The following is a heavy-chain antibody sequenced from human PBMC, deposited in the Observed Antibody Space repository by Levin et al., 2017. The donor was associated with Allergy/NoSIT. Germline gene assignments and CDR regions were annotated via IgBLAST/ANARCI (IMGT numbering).Heavy chain of an antibody. CDR2: IGTAGDT. J-gene: IGHJ3*01. V-gene: IGHV3-13*01. CDR1: GFTFGDYE. D-gene: IGHD3-10*01. CDR3: AREVFGSGALGLDV. Sequence: PGGSLRLSCVASGFTFGDYEIHWVRQVTGRHLEWVSAIGTAGDTFYSGPVKGRFTISRENVENSLHLQMTSLGVGDTGVYFCAREVFGSGALGLDVWGRGTMVIVSS.